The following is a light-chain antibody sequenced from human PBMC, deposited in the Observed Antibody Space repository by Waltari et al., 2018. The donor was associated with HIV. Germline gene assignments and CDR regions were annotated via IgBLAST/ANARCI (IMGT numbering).Light chain of an antibody. CDR3: CSYAGSDTYVV. V-gene: IGLV2-11*01. CDR2: DVN. J-gene: IGLJ2*01. CDR1: SSDVGGYNY. Sequence: QSALTQPRSVSGSPGQSVTISCTGTSSDVGGYNYVSWYQQHPGKAPKLMISDVNKRPSGVPDRFSGSKSGNTASLTISGLQAEDEADYYCCSYAGSDTYVVFGGGTELTVL.